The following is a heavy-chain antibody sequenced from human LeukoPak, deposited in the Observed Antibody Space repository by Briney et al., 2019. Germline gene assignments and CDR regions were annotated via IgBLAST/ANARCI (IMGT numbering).Heavy chain of an antibody. J-gene: IGHJ4*02. D-gene: IGHD3-16*02. V-gene: IGHV1-18*01. Sequence: ASVKVSCKVSGYTFTSYGISWVRQAPGQGLEWMGWISAYNGNTNYAQKLQGRVTMTTDTSTSTAYMELRSLRSDDTAVYYCARGGGPMITFGGVIVISEFDYWGQGTLVTVSS. CDR2: ISAYNGNT. CDR3: ARGGGPMITFGGVIVISEFDY. CDR1: GYTFTSYG.